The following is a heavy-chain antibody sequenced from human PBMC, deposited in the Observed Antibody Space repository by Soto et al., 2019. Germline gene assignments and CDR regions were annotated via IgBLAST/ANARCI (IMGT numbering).Heavy chain of an antibody. Sequence: EVQLVESGGGLVKPGGSLRLSCAASGFTFSNSGMNWVRQAPGKGLEWVSSISSSSSYMYYADSVKGRLTISRDNAKNSLYLQMNSLRAEDTAVYYCARDCSSTSCYGGHFDYWGQGTLVTVSS. CDR3: ARDCSSTSCYGGHFDY. V-gene: IGHV3-21*01. J-gene: IGHJ4*02. D-gene: IGHD2-2*01. CDR1: GFTFSNSG. CDR2: ISSSSSYM.